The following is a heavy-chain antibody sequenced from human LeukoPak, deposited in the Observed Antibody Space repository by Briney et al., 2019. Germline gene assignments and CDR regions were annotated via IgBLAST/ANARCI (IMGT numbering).Heavy chain of an antibody. CDR2: ISSSSSSYI. CDR1: GFTFSSYS. D-gene: IGHD4-23*01. CDR3: AIAVVTGYADY. J-gene: IGHJ4*02. Sequence: PGGSLRLSCAASGFTFSSYSMNWVRQAPGKGLEWVSSISSSSSSYIYHADSVKGRLTISRDNAKNSLYLQMNSLRAEDTAVYYCAIAVVTGYADYWGQGTLVTVSS. V-gene: IGHV3-21*01.